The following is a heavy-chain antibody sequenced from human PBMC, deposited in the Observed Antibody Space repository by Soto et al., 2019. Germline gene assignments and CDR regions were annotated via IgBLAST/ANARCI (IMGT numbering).Heavy chain of an antibody. V-gene: IGHV4-39*01. CDR2: IYYSGST. D-gene: IGHD4-4*01. CDR1: GGSISSSSYY. CDR3: ASPTTFDYYYYGMDV. J-gene: IGHJ6*02. Sequence: SETLSLTCTVSGGSISSSSYYWGWIRQPPGKGLEWIGSIYYSGSTYYNPSLKSRVTISVDTSKNQFSLKLSSVTAADTAVYYCASPTTFDYYYYGMDVWGQGTTVTVSS.